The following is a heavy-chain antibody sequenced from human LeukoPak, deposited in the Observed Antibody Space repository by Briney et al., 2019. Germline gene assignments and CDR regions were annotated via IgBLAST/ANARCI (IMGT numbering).Heavy chain of an antibody. CDR1: GYTFTTHG. CDR3: ARGSFWFDP. D-gene: IGHD2-15*01. CDR2: ISPYNGNT. J-gene: IGHJ5*02. Sequence: PWASVTVSCKASGYTFTTHGISWVRQAPGQGLEWMGWISPYNGNTNYAQKFHGRVTMTTDTSTNTAYMELKSLRSDDTAVYYCARGSFWFDPWGQGTLVTVSS. V-gene: IGHV1-18*01.